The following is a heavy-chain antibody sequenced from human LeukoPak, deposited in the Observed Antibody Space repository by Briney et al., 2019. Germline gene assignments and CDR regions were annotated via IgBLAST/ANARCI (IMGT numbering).Heavy chain of an antibody. Sequence: KSSETLSLTCTVPGGSISSSSYYWGWIRQPPGKGLEWIGSIYYSGSTYYNPSLKSRVTISVDTSKNQFSLKLSSVTAADTAVYYCARQHNDFWSGYVDYWGQGTLVTVSS. J-gene: IGHJ4*02. V-gene: IGHV4-39*01. CDR3: ARQHNDFWSGYVDY. CDR1: GGSISSSSYY. D-gene: IGHD3-3*01. CDR2: IYYSGST.